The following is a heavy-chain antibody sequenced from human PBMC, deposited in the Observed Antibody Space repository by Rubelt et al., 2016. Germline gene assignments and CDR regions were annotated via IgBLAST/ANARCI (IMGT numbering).Heavy chain of an antibody. D-gene: IGHD6-13*01. CDR3: SRNRISAGRYVDY. CDR2: IRSKAYGGTT. V-gene: IGHV3-49*03. J-gene: IGHJ4*02. Sequence: SGGGLVQPGRSLRLSCTASGFTFGDYAMSWFRQAPGKGLEWVGFIRSKAYGGTTENAASVKGRFTISRDDSKSIAYLQMNSLKTEDTAVYYCSRNRISAGRYVDYWGQGTLVTVSS. CDR1: GFTFGDYA.